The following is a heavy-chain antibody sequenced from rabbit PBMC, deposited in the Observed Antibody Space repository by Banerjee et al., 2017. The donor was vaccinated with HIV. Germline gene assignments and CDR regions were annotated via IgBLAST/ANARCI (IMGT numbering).Heavy chain of an antibody. Sequence: QEQLEESGGDLVKPEGSLTLTCTASGFSFSSRYWICWVRQAPGKGLEWIACIYTGSSGSTYYASWAKGRFTISKTSSTTVTLQMTSLTAADTATYFCARGSSLYYFNLWGQGTLVTVS. J-gene: IGHJ4*01. CDR2: IYTGSSGST. CDR1: GFSFSSRYW. V-gene: IGHV1S45*01. CDR3: ARGSSLYYFNL. D-gene: IGHD8-1*01.